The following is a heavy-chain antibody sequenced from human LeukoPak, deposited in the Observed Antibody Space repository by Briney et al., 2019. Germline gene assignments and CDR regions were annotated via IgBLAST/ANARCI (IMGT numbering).Heavy chain of an antibody. J-gene: IGHJ6*02. CDR1: GFPFSSHA. V-gene: IGHV3-64D*09. Sequence: GGSLRLSCSASGFPFSSHAMHWVRQAPGKGLEYVSAISDSGGSTYYADSVKGRFTISRDNSKNTLYLQMSSLRAEDTAVYFCVRGYSFGPYGMDVWGQGTTVTVSS. D-gene: IGHD2-15*01. CDR3: VRGYSFGPYGMDV. CDR2: ISDSGGST.